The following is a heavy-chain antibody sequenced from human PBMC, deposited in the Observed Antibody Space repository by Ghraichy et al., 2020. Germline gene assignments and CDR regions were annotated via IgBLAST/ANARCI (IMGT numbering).Heavy chain of an antibody. CDR1: GYTFTSYD. J-gene: IGHJ5*02. CDR3: ARDIWGVRYGLGSFDP. CDR2: ISTDNGNT. V-gene: IGHV1-18*04. Sequence: ASVKVSCKASGYTFTSYDISWVRQAPGQGLEWMGWISTDNGNTSYVQNLQGRVSMTTDTSTYTAYMELRSLRSDDTAVYYCARDIWGVRYGLGSFDPWGQGTLVTVSS. D-gene: IGHD3-10*01.